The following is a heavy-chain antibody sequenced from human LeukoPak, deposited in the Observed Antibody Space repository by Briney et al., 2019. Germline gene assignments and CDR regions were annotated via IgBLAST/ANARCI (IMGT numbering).Heavy chain of an antibody. Sequence: ASVKVSCKTSGYTFTAYYIHWVRQAPGQGLEWMGWISPNSGVTNYAQNFQGRVTMTRDTSISTAYMELSRLSPDDTAVYYCARGVTTVTTCDFWGQGTLVTVSS. CDR3: ARGVTTVTTCDF. J-gene: IGHJ4*02. CDR1: GYTFTAYY. D-gene: IGHD4-17*01. V-gene: IGHV1-2*02. CDR2: ISPNSGVT.